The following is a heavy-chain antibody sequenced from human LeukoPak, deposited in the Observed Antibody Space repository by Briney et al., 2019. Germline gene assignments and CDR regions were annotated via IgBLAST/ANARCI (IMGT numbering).Heavy chain of an antibody. CDR2: IFSSGPT. V-gene: IGHV3-53*01. Sequence: GSLRLSCAASGFTFSSYSMNWVRQAPGKGLEWVSVIFSSGPTYYADSVKGRFTISRDTSKNALYLQMNSLRAEDTAVYYCAISGLGFGEFRGLDYWGRGTLVTVSS. J-gene: IGHJ4*02. D-gene: IGHD3-10*01. CDR1: GFTFSSYS. CDR3: AISGLGFGEFRGLDY.